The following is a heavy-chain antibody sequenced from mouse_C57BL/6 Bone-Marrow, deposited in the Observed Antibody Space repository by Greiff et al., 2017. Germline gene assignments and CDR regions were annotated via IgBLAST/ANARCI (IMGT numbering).Heavy chain of an antibody. CDR2: IYPGSGNT. J-gene: IGHJ2*01. V-gene: IGHV1-76*01. Sequence: VKLQQSGAELVRPGASVKLSCKASGYTFTDYYINWVKQRPGQGLEWIARIYPGSGNTYYNEKFKGKATLTAEKSSSTAYMQLSSLTSEDSAVYFCARWGIYFDYWGQGTTLTVSS. CDR1: GYTFTDYY. CDR3: ARWGIYFDY.